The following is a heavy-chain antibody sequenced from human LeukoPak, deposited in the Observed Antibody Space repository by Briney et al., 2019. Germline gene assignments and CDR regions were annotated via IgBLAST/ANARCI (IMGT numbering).Heavy chain of an antibody. D-gene: IGHD1-26*01. Sequence: PSETLSLTCTVSGGSIGSYYWSWVRQPAGKGLEWIGRSYTTGRTIYNPSLKSRVTMSLDTSKNQLSLNLSSVTAADTAVYYCARSGGLGFQLDSWGQGTLVTVSS. J-gene: IGHJ4*02. V-gene: IGHV4-4*07. CDR1: GGSIGSYY. CDR3: ARSGGLGFQLDS. CDR2: SYTTGRT.